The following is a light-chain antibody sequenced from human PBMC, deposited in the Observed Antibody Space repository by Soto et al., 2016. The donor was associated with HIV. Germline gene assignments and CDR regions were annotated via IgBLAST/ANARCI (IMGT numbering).Light chain of an antibody. CDR3: QVWHSDGDNYV. J-gene: IGLJ1*01. Sequence: SYELTQPPSVSVAPGETAKIACGGNNIGTKSVHWYQQKPGQAPILVVYDDSDWPSGIPERFSGSNSGSAATLTISRVEAGDEADCYCQVWHSDGDNYVFGPGTKVTVL. V-gene: IGLV3-21*02. CDR1: NIGTKS. CDR2: DDS.